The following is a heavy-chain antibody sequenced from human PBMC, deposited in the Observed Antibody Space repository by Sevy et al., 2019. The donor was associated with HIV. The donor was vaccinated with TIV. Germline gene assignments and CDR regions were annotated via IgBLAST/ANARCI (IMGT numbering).Heavy chain of an antibody. V-gene: IGHV3-30*02. CDR1: GFTFSSYG. J-gene: IGHJ5*02. CDR2: IRYDGSNK. D-gene: IGHD2-15*01. Sequence: GGSLRLSCAASGFTFSSYGMHWVRQAPGKGLEWVAFIRYDGSNKYYADSVKGGFTISRDNSKNTLYLQMNSLRAEDTAVYYCAGGGYCSGGSCPVVGWFDPWGQGTLVTVSS. CDR3: AGGGYCSGGSCPVVGWFDP.